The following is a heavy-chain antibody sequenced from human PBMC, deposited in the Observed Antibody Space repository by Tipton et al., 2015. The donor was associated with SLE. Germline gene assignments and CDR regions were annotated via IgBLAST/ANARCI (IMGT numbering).Heavy chain of an antibody. Sequence: SLRLSCAATRFTFSTYWMTWVRQAPGEGLEWVANINEDGSGKYYVDSVKGRFTISRDNAKNSLSLQMNSLRAEDTAVYYCARVLDYYYYGMDVWGQGTTVTVSS. J-gene: IGHJ6*02. CDR1: RFTFSTYW. CDR2: INEDGSGK. CDR3: ARVLDYYYYGMDV. V-gene: IGHV3-7*01.